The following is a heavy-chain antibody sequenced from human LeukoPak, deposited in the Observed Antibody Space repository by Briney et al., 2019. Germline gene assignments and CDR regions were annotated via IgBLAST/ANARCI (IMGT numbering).Heavy chain of an antibody. D-gene: IGHD3-10*01. CDR3: ARVGGSNYYYYGMDV. CDR1: GVSISSYY. J-gene: IGHJ6*02. CDR2: IYYSGST. V-gene: IGHV4-59*01. Sequence: PSETLSLTCTVSGVSISSYYWSWIRQPPGKGLEWIGYIYYSGSTNYNPSLKSRVTISVDTSKNQFSLKLSSVTAADTAVYYCARVGGSNYYYYGMDVWGQGTTVTVSS.